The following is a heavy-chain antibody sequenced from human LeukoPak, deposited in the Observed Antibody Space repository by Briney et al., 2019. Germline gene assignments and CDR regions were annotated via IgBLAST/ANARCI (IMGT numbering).Heavy chain of an antibody. J-gene: IGHJ4*02. V-gene: IGHV5-10-1*01. CDR3: ARHSISSGYMYYFDS. Sequence: GESLKISCKGSGYSFTNYWISWVRQMPGKGLEWMGRIDPSDSYTKYSPSFQGHVTISVDKSISTAYLQWSSLKASDSAMYYCARHSISSGYMYYFDSWGQGTLVTVSS. D-gene: IGHD3-22*01. CDR1: GYSFTNYW. CDR2: IDPSDSYT.